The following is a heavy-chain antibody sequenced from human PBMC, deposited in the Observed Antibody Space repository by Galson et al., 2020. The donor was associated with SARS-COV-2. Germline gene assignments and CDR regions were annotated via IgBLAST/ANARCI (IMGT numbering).Heavy chain of an antibody. Sequence: SETLSLTCTVSGAYINSYYWSWIRQPPGMGLEWIGYIYYSGSTNYNPSLKSRVTISINTSKNQFSLKLSSVTAADTAVYYCVSSGYDLGRYFDYWGQGTLVTVSS. CDR2: IYYSGST. J-gene: IGHJ4*02. V-gene: IGHV4-59*13. CDR1: GAYINSYY. D-gene: IGHD5-12*01. CDR3: VSSGYDLGRYFDY.